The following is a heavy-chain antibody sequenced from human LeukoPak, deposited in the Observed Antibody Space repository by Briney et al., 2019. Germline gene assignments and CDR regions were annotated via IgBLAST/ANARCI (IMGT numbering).Heavy chain of an antibody. Sequence: ASVKVSCKASGYTFTGYYMHWVRQAPGQGREWMGWINPNSGGTNYAQKLQGRVTMTEDTSTHTAYMDLSRLTSEDTAVYFCATMRYNSSEYDYENWYFDLWGRGTLVTVSS. CDR3: ATMRYNSSEYDYENWYFDL. CDR2: INPNSGGT. V-gene: IGHV1-2*02. J-gene: IGHJ2*01. CDR1: GYTFTGYY. D-gene: IGHD4-17*01.